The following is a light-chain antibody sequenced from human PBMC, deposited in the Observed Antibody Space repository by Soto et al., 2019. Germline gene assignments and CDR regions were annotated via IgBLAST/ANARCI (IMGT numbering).Light chain of an antibody. CDR3: QHRET. Sequence: ETVMRHSRATLFVPPGETATLSCRATESGVSNYLAWYQLKPGQAPRLLIYGASSRAAGIPDRFSGSGSGTGFTLVTSRRGPEDFAVCYGQHRETFARGTKVDIK. CDR2: GAS. CDR1: ESGVSNY. V-gene: IGKV3-20*01. J-gene: IGKJ1*01.